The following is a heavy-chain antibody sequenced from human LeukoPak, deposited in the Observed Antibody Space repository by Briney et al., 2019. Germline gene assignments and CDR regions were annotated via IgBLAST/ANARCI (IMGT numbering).Heavy chain of an antibody. CDR3: ARDDYTGDSIRGGFDY. Sequence: GGSLRLSCEVSGFTVSSSYMSWVRQAPGKGLEWVSVIYSTGNTYYADSVKGRFTISRDNSKNTLYLQMNSLRAEDTAVYYCARDDYTGDSIRGGFDYWGQGTLVTVSS. CDR2: IYSTGNT. V-gene: IGHV3-66*01. CDR1: GFTVSSSY. J-gene: IGHJ4*02. D-gene: IGHD4-23*01.